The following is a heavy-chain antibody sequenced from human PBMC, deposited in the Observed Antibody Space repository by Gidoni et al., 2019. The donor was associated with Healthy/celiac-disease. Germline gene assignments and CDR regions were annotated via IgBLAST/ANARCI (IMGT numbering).Heavy chain of an antibody. CDR2: ISWNSGSL. CDR3: AKDATGYYYYYMDV. J-gene: IGHJ6*03. Sequence: EVQLVESGGGLVQHGRSLRLSCEASGFTFDDYAMHWVRQAPGEGLEWVSGISWNSGSLGYADSVKGRFTISRDNAKNSLYLQMNSLRAEDTALYYCAKDATGYYYYYMDVWGKGTTVTVSS. CDR1: GFTFDDYA. V-gene: IGHV3-9*01.